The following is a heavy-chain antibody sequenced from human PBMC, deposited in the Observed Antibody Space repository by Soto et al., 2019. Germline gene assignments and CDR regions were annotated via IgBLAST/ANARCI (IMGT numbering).Heavy chain of an antibody. J-gene: IGHJ6*02. V-gene: IGHV1-69*01. D-gene: IGHD2-15*01. CDR2: LIPIFGTA. CDR3: ARPAATPWSNYYYGMDV. CDR1: GGTFSSYA. Sequence: QVQLVQSGAEVKKPGSSVKVSCKASGGTFSSYAISWVRQAPGQGLEWMGGLIPIFGTANYAQKFQVRVTITADEYKSTAYMELSSLRSEDTAVYYCARPAATPWSNYYYGMDVWGQGTTVTVSS.